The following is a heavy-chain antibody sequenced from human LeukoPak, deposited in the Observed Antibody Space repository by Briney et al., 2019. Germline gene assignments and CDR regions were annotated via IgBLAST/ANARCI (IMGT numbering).Heavy chain of an antibody. D-gene: IGHD3-10*01. CDR2: ISAYNGNT. Sequence: GASVKVSCKASGYTFTSYGISWVRQAPGQGLEWMGWISAYNGNTNYAQKLQGRVTMTTDTSTSTAYMELRSLRSDDTAVYYCARVGLFSKTMVRGARAFDYWGQGTLVTVSS. CDR3: ARVGLFSKTMVRGARAFDY. V-gene: IGHV1-18*01. CDR1: GYTFTSYG. J-gene: IGHJ4*02.